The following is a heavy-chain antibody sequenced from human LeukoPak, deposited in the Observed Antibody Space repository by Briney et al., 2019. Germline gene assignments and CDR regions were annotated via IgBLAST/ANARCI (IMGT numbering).Heavy chain of an antibody. CDR2: INPNSGVT. J-gene: IGHJ4*02. Sequence: GASVKVSCKASGYTFTDYYMHWVRQAPGEGLEWMGWINPNSGVTNYAQKFRGRVTMTRDTSISTAYMELSRLRSDDTAVYSCARSRGLFSSWYADYWGQGTLVTVSS. CDR3: ARSRGLFSSWYADY. V-gene: IGHV1-2*02. D-gene: IGHD6-13*01. CDR1: GYTFTDYY.